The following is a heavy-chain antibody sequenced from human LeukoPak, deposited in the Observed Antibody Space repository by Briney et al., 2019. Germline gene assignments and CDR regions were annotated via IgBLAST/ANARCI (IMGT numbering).Heavy chain of an antibody. V-gene: IGHV4-59*08. CDR2: NYYSGST. D-gene: IGHD1-26*01. J-gene: IGHJ4*02. Sequence: DTLSLTCTVSGGSIRSYYWSWMRQPPGKGLEWIGYNYYSGSTKQNPSLKSRATISVDTPKNQFSLKLSSVTAADTAVYYCASGSYYFDYWGQGTLVTVSS. CDR3: ASGSYYFDY. CDR1: GGSIRSYY.